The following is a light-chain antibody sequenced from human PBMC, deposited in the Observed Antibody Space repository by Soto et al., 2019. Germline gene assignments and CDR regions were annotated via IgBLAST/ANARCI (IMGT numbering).Light chain of an antibody. V-gene: IGKV1-39*01. J-gene: IGKJ4*01. CDR2: AAA. CDR3: QQSYSTPLT. Sequence: DIHMTQSPSSLSASVGDRVTITCRASQTISSYLHWYQQKPGNAPKLLIYAAASLQSGVPSTFSGSGSGADFTLTSSSLQPEYFATYYCQQSYSTPLTFGGGTKVEIK. CDR1: QTISSY.